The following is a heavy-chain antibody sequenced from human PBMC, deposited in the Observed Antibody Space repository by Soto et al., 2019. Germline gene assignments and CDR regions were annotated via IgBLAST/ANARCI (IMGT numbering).Heavy chain of an antibody. J-gene: IGHJ6*02. CDR3: ARVDRIQLWFSNYYYGMDV. CDR1: GYTFTSYD. Sequence: ASVKVSCKASGYTFTSYDINWVRQATGQGLEWMGWMNPNSGNTGYAQKFQGRVTMTRNTSISTAYMELSSLRSEDTAVYYCARVDRIQLWFSNYYYGMDVWGQGTTVTVSS. CDR2: MNPNSGNT. V-gene: IGHV1-8*01. D-gene: IGHD5-18*01.